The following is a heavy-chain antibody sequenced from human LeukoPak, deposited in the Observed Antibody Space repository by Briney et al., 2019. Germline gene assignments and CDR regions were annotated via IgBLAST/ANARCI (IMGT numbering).Heavy chain of an antibody. Sequence: GGSLRLSCAASGFPFSSYAMHWVRQAPGKGLEWVAIISYDGSNKYYADSVKGRFTISRDNSKNTLYLQMNSLRAEDTAVYYCAKGLRKLIVGSTEYYFDYWGQGTLVTVSS. D-gene: IGHD1-26*01. J-gene: IGHJ4*02. CDR2: ISYDGSNK. V-gene: IGHV3-30*04. CDR3: AKGLRKLIVGSTEYYFDY. CDR1: GFPFSSYA.